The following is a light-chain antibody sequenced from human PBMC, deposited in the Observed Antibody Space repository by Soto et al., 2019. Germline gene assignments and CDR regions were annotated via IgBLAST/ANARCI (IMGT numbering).Light chain of an antibody. J-gene: IGLJ1*01. CDR1: SSDSGRYKF. Sequence: QSALTQPASVSGSPGQSVTISCTGTSSDSGRYKFVSWFQQHPGKDPKLLIFEGTNRPSGVSNRFSGSKSGNTASLTISGLQAEDEAYFYCTSYTSSSTQVFGTGTKVTVL. V-gene: IGLV2-14*01. CDR2: EGT. CDR3: TSYTSSSTQV.